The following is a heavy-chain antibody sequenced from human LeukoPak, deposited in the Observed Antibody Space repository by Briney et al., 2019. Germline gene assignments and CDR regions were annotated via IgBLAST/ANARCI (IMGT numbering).Heavy chain of an antibody. V-gene: IGHV3-23*01. CDR3: AIKLGGAFPFDY. J-gene: IGHJ4*02. CDR1: GFTFSSYA. CDR2: ISGNGGSI. D-gene: IGHD3-16*01. Sequence: PGGSLRLSCAASGFTFSSYAMSWVRQAPGKGLEWVSAISGNGGSIYYADSVKGRFTISRDNSKNTLYLQMNSLRAEDTAVYYCAIKLGGAFPFDYWGQGTLVTVSS.